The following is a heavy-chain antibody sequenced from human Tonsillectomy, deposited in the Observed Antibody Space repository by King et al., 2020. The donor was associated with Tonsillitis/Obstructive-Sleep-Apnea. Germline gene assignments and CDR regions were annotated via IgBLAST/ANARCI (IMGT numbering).Heavy chain of an antibody. CDR3: AKAFSLGYYYYYIDV. V-gene: IGHV3-23*04. CDR1: RFTFSSYA. J-gene: IGHJ6*03. CDR2: ISGSGGST. Sequence: QLVQSGGGLVQPGGSLILSCAASRFTFSSYAMSWVRQAPGKGLEWVSGISGSGGSTYYADSVKGRFTISRDNSKNTLYLQMNSLRAEDTAVYYCAKAFSLGYYYYYIDVWGKGTTVTVSS. D-gene: IGHD2/OR15-2a*01.